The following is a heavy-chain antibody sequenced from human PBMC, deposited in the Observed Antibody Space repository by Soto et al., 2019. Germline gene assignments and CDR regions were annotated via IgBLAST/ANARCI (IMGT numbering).Heavy chain of an antibody. V-gene: IGHV3-23*01. CDR1: GFTFSSYA. J-gene: IGHJ2*01. Sequence: EVQLLESGGGLVQPGGSLRLSCAASGFTFSSYAMSWVRQAPGKRLEWVSAISGSGGSTYYEDSEKGRFTIPRDNSKNTLYLQMNSLRAEDTAVYYCAKDLRYDYTWGSYRSGWYFDLWGRGTLVTVSS. CDR3: AKDLRYDYTWGSYRSGWYFDL. D-gene: IGHD3-16*02. CDR2: ISGSGGST.